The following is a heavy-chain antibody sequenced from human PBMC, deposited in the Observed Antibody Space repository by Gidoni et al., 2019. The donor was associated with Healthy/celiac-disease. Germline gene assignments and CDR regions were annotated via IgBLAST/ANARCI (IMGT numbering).Heavy chain of an antibody. CDR3: VKDLLHYDSSDGMGY. Sequence: EVQLVESGGGLVQAGGSLRLSCSASGFTCSSYAMHWVRQAPGKGLEYVSAISSNGGSTYYADSVQGRFTISRDNSKNTLYLQMSSLRAEDTAVYYCVKDLLHYDSSDGMGYWGQGTLVTVSS. CDR1: GFTCSSYA. J-gene: IGHJ4*02. CDR2: ISSNGGST. V-gene: IGHV3-64D*06. D-gene: IGHD3-22*01.